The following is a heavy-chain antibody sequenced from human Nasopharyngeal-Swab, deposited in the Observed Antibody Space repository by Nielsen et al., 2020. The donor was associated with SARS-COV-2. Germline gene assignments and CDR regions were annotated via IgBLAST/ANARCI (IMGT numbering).Heavy chain of an antibody. CDR2: INWNGGST. Sequence: GESLKISCAASGFTFDDYGMSWVRQAPGKGLEWVSGINWNGGSTGYADSVKGRFTISRDNAKNSLYLQMNSLRAEDTALYHCARWSRYLSYYYYGMDVWGQGTTVTVSS. J-gene: IGHJ6*02. CDR3: ARWSRYLSYYYYGMDV. D-gene: IGHD3-3*01. V-gene: IGHV3-20*01. CDR1: GFTFDDYG.